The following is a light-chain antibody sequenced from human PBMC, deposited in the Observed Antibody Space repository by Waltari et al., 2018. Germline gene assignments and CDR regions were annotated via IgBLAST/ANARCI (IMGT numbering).Light chain of an antibody. Sequence: DFVMTQSPASLAVSLGERATINCKSSQSVFYGSNNNNYLAWYQQKPGQPPKLIIYWASTRESGVPDRFSGSGSGTDFTLTINSLQAEDVAVYYCQQYYSTPWTFGQGTKVEIK. CDR2: WAS. J-gene: IGKJ1*01. V-gene: IGKV4-1*01. CDR3: QQYYSTPWT. CDR1: QSVFYGSNNNNY.